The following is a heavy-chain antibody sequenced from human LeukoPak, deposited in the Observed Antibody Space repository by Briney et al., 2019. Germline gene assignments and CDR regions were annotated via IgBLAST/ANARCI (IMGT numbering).Heavy chain of an antibody. J-gene: IGHJ5*02. CDR2: ISGGRVST. CDR1: GFTFSSYA. CDR3: ATPPGTRITMVRGSFDGLA. Sequence: PGGSLRLSCAASGFTFSSYAMTWVRQAPGKGLEWVSAISGGRVSTYYADSVKGRFTISRDNAKNSLYLQMNSLRAEDTAVYYCATPPGTRITMVRGSFDGLAWGQGTLVTVSS. D-gene: IGHD3-10*01. V-gene: IGHV3-23*01.